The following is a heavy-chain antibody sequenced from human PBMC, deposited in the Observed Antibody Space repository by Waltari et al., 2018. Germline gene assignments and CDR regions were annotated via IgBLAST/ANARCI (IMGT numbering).Heavy chain of an antibody. Sequence: SCAASEITFSNYDIHWVRRRPGRGLEWVSVTDSGGDTYYVASVKGRFTVSRENAKKSLYLQMNSLRAEDTAVYYCTRWNPYYVAFDMWGQGTMVTVSS. V-gene: IGHV3-13*01. D-gene: IGHD3-10*01. CDR2: TDSGGDT. CDR1: EITFSNYD. J-gene: IGHJ3*02. CDR3: TRWNPYYVAFDM.